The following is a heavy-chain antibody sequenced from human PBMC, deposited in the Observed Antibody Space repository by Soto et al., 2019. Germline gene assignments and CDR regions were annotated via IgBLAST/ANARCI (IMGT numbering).Heavy chain of an antibody. CDR3: ARVTERDAFDI. CDR1: SGSISSINW. V-gene: IGHV4-4*02. D-gene: IGHD1-1*01. Sequence: SETLSLTCAVSSGSISSINWWSWVRQPPGKGLEWIGEIHHRGSINYNPSLKSRLTISVDKSKNQFSLNLSSVTAADTAVYYCARVTERDAFDIWGQGTMVTVSS. CDR2: IHHRGSI. J-gene: IGHJ3*02.